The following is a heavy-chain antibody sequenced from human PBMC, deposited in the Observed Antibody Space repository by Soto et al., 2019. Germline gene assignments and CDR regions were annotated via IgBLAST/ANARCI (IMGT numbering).Heavy chain of an antibody. CDR1: GITFSNFA. V-gene: IGHV3-23*01. CDR3: VIEPYLPTGGRRCSLLY. J-gene: IGHJ4*02. Sequence: GGSLRLSCAASGITFSNFAISCVRQAPGKGLEWVSGISGTADRTYFADSVKGRFTISRDNSNNTLYVQMNSLKAEDTAVYYCVIEPYLPTGGRRCSLLYWGPGTLLTVYS. D-gene: IGHD2-15*01. CDR2: ISGTADRT.